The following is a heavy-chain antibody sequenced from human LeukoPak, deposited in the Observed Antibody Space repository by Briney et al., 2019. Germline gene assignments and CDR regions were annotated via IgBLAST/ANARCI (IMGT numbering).Heavy chain of an antibody. CDR3: VRAGGYGDYYFDY. V-gene: IGHV3-30-3*01. D-gene: IGHD4-17*01. J-gene: IGHJ4*02. CDR2: ISYDGSNK. CDR1: GFTFSSYA. Sequence: GGSLRLSCAASGFTFSSYAMHWVRQAPGKGLEWVAVISYDGSNKYYADSVKGRFTISRDNSKNTLYLQMNSLRAEDTAVYYCVRAGGYGDYYFDYWGQGTLVTVSS.